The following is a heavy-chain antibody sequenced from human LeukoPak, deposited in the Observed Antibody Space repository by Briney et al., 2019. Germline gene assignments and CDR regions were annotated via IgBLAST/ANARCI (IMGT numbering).Heavy chain of an antibody. CDR2: IKEDGSEK. D-gene: IGHD3-10*01. V-gene: IGHV3-7*01. CDR1: GFMFSNYW. J-gene: IGHJ3*02. Sequence: GGTLRLSCAASGFMFSNYWMSWVRQAPGKGLEWVANIKEDGSEKYYVESVKGRFTISRDNAKTSVYLQMNSLRAEDTAVYYCARDAPLRGAFDIWGQGTMVTVSS. CDR3: ARDAPLRGAFDI.